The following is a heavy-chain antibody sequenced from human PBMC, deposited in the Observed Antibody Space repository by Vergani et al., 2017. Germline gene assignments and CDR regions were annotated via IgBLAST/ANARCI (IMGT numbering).Heavy chain of an antibody. CDR2: ISYDGSNK. CDR3: AKGVGVNYYGSGTRLGY. Sequence: QVQLVESGGGVVQPGRSLRLSCAASGFTFSSYGMHWVRQAPGKGLEWVAVISYDGSNKYYADSVKGRFTISRDNSKNTLYLQMNSLRAEDTAVYYCAKGVGVNYYGSGTRLGYWGQGTLVTVFS. D-gene: IGHD3-10*01. V-gene: IGHV3-30*18. J-gene: IGHJ4*02. CDR1: GFTFSSYG.